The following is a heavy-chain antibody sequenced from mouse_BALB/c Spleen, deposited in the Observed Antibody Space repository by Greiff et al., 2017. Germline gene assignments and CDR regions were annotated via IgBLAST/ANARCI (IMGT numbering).Heavy chain of an antibody. J-gene: IGHJ4*01. CDR1: GFTFSSYG. CDR3: ARYDGYAMDY. Sequence: EVHLVESGGDLVKPGGSLKLSCAASGFTFSSYGMSWVRQTPDKRLEWVATISSGGSYTYYPDSVKGRFTISRDNAKNTLYLQMSSLKSEDTAMYYCARYDGYAMDYWGQGTSVTVSS. D-gene: IGHD2-14*01. CDR2: ISSGGSYT. V-gene: IGHV5-6*01.